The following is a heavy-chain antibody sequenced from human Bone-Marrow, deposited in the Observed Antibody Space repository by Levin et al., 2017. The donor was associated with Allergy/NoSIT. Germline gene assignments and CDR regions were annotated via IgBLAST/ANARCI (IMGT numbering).Heavy chain of an antibody. CDR2: IHDSGTT. V-gene: IGHV4-39*01. CDR1: GGSITSNNYY. CDR3: ARVIDLERFDY. J-gene: IGHJ4*02. D-gene: IGHD1-1*01. Sequence: RASETLSLTCTVSGGSITSNNYYWGWIRQPPGEGLEWIGSIHDSGTTYYNPSLKSRVSISVDTSKNQFSLKVKSVRASDTAVYYCARVIDLERFDYWGQGTLVTVSS.